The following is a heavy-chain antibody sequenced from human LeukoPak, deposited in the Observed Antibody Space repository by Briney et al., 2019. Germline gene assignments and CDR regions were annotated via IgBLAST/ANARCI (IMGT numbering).Heavy chain of an antibody. D-gene: IGHD4-23*01. CDR1: GYTFTSYG. V-gene: IGHV1-18*01. J-gene: IGHJ4*02. Sequence: ASVTVSCKASGYTFTSYGISWVRQAPGQGLEWMGWISAYNGNTNYAQKLQGRVTMTTDTSTSTAYMELRSLRSDDRAVYYCARGWSSGGNSGYDYWGQGTLVTVSS. CDR3: ARGWSSGGNSGYDY. CDR2: ISAYNGNT.